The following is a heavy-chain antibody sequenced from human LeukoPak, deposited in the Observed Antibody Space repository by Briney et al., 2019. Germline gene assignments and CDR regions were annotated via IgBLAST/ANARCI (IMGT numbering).Heavy chain of an antibody. J-gene: IGHJ5*02. CDR3: ARELRPASWFDP. CDR1: GGSISSGDYY. Sequence: PSETLSLTCTVSGGSISSGDYYWSWIRQPPGKGLEWIGYIYYSGGTYYNPSLKSRVTISVDTSKNQFSLKLSSVTAADTAVYYCARELRPASWFDPWGQGTLVTVSS. V-gene: IGHV4-30-4*01. D-gene: IGHD2-2*01. CDR2: IYYSGGT.